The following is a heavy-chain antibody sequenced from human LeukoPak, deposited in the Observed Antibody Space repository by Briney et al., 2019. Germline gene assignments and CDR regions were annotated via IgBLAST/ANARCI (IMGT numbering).Heavy chain of an antibody. CDR2: ISSNGGST. D-gene: IGHD6-13*01. J-gene: IGHJ4*02. CDR1: GFTFSSYA. CDR3: ARGGVNVAAAGFDY. Sequence: PAGSLRLSCAASGFTFSSYAMHWVRQAPGKGLEYVSSISSNGGSTYYANSVKGRFTISRDNPKNTLDLQMGSLRAEDMAVYYCARGGVNVAAAGFDYWGQGTLVTVYS. V-gene: IGHV3-64*01.